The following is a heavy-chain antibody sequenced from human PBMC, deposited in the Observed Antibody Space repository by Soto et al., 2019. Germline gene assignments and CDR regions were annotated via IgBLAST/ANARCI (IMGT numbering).Heavy chain of an antibody. CDR1: GGTFSSYA. V-gene: IGHV1-69*01. CDR2: IIPIFGTA. J-gene: IGHJ4*02. CDR3: AREQAYYYDSSGYYYDY. Sequence: QVQLVQSGAEVKKPGSSVKVSCKASGGTFSSYAISWVRQAPGQGLEWMGGIIPIFGTANYAQKFQGRVTITADESTSTAYMELSSLRSEDTAVYYCAREQAYYYDSSGYYYDYWGQGTLVTVSS. D-gene: IGHD3-22*01.